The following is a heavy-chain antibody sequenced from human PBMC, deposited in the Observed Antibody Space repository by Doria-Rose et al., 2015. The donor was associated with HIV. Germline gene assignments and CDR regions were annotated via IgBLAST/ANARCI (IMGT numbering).Heavy chain of an antibody. Sequence: QVQLVESGAEVKKPLSSVTVSCKASGGSFKSDVINWVRQAPGQGPEWMGAFIPRINSPDYAQTYQGRVTLTAATSTNTAYMELSSLTSDDTAVYYCARDSTGTHTFDLWGQGTMVTVSA. D-gene: IGHD3-10*01. V-gene: IGHV1-69*06. CDR1: GGSFKSDV. CDR3: ARDSTGTHTFDL. CDR2: FIPRINSP. J-gene: IGHJ3*01.